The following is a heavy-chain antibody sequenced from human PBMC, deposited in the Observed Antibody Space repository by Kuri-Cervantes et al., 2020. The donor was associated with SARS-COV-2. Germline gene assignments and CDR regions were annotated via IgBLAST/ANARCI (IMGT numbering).Heavy chain of an antibody. CDR2: IYYSGST. Sequence: GSLRLSCTVSGGSISSYYWSWIRQPPGKGLEWIGYIYYSGSTNHNPSLKSRVTISVDTSKNQFSPKLSSVTAADTAVYYCARITSRRGIDYWGQGTLVTVSS. CDR3: ARITSRRGIDY. CDR1: GGSISSYY. V-gene: IGHV4-59*08. D-gene: IGHD3-16*01. J-gene: IGHJ4*02.